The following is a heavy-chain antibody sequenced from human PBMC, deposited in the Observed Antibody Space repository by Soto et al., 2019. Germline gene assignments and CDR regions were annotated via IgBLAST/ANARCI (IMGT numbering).Heavy chain of an antibody. V-gene: IGHV4-30-4*01. D-gene: IGHD3-22*01. J-gene: IGHJ4*02. Sequence: PSETLSLTCTVSGGSIISGDYYWSWIRQPPGKGLEWIGYIYYSGSTYYNPSLKSRVTISVDTSKNQFSLKLSSVTAADTAVYYCAREGPDDSSGYDTIDYWGQGTLVTVSS. CDR2: IYYSGST. CDR3: AREGPDDSSGYDTIDY. CDR1: GGSIISGDYY.